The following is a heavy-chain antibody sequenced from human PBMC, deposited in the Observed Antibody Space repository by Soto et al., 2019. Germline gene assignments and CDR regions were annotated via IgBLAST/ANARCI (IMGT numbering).Heavy chain of an antibody. Sequence: SETLSLTCTVSGGSISSSSYYWGWIRQPPGKGLEWIGSIYYSGSTYYNPSLKSRVTISVDTSKNQFSLKLSSVTAADTAVYYCARTTRPTYYYYYMDVWGKGTTVTVSS. J-gene: IGHJ6*03. D-gene: IGHD1-1*01. V-gene: IGHV4-39*01. CDR1: GGSISSSSYY. CDR2: IYYSGST. CDR3: ARTTRPTYYYYYMDV.